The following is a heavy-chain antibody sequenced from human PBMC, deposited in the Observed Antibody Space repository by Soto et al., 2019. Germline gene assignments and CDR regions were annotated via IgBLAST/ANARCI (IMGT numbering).Heavy chain of an antibody. CDR1: GGSISSSSHD. D-gene: IGHD1-26*01. CDR3: AREMGGSIDY. CDR2: IYHSGST. Sequence: QLQLQESGPGLVKPSETLSLTCTVSGGSISSSSHDRGWIRQPPGKGLGCIGTIYHSGSTYYKPYIKSRVTLSVDTSKNQFSLKLNSVTAADTDIYQCAREMGGSIDYWGQGTLVTVSS. J-gene: IGHJ4*02. V-gene: IGHV4-39*01.